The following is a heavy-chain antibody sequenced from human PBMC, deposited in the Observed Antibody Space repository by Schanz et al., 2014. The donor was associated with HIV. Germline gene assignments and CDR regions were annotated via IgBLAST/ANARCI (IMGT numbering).Heavy chain of an antibody. Sequence: QVQLGQSGGGVVQPGRSLRLSCAASGFTVSDYSMHWVRQAPGKALEWVAVISYDGRNKYFADPVKGRFTISRDNSKNSLSLLIKSLRAEDAAVYYCAKDRNYYDSKYRGKGNYYYYYGMDVWGQGTTVTVSS. V-gene: IGHV3-30*04. CDR2: ISYDGRNK. CDR3: AKDRNYYDSKYRGKGNYYYYYGMDV. CDR1: GFTVSDYS. D-gene: IGHD3-22*01. J-gene: IGHJ6*02.